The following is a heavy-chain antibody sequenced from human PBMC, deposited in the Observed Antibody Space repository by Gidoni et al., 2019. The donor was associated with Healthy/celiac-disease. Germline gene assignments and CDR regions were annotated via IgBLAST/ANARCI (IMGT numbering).Heavy chain of an antibody. D-gene: IGHD6-19*01. V-gene: IGHV4-38-2*01. CDR3: ARGSGGWLYYFDY. CDR2: IYHSGST. CDR1: GYSTSSGYY. J-gene: IGHJ4*02. Sequence: QVQLQESGPGLVKPSETPFLTCAVSGYSTSSGYYWGWIRQPPGKGLEWIGSIYHSGSTYYNPSLKNRVTISVDTSKNQFSLKLSSVTAADAAVYYCARGSGGWLYYFDYWGQGTLVTVSS.